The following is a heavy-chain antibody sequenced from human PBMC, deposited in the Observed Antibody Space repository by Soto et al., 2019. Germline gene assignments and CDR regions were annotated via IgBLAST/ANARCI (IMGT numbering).Heavy chain of an antibody. CDR3: ARGRNLYYDFWSGYYSPYYYYGMDV. V-gene: IGHV1-8*01. Sequence: GASVKVSCKASGYTFTSYDINWVRQATGQGLEWMGWMNPNSGNTGYAQKFQGRVTMTRNTSISTAYMELSSLRSEDTAVYYCARGRNLYYDFWSGYYSPYYYYGMDVWGQGTTVTV. J-gene: IGHJ6*02. CDR2: MNPNSGNT. CDR1: GYTFTSYD. D-gene: IGHD3-3*01.